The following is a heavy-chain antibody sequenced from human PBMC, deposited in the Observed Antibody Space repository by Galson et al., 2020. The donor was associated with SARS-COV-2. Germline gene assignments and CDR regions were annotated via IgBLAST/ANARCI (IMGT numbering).Heavy chain of an antibody. CDR1: GFSFSDHA. Sequence: TGGSLRLSCAASGFSFSDHAMHWVRQAPGKGLEWVTVITYDGSRKHYADSVTGRFIISRDDSKNTLYLEMNNLRPEDTAVYYCGRERRGFYIEYWGQEPWSPSPQ. J-gene: IGHJ4*01. CDR3: GRERRGFYIEY. CDR2: ITYDGSRK. V-gene: IGHV3-30-3*01.